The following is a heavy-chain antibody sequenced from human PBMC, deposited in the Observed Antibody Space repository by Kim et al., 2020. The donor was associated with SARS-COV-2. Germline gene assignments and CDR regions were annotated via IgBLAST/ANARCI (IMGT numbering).Heavy chain of an antibody. D-gene: IGHD3-9*01. V-gene: IGHV4-39*07. J-gene: IGHJ3*02. Sequence: SETLSLTCTVSGGSISSSSYYWGWIRQPPGKGLEWIGSIYYSGSTYYNPSLKSRVTISVDTSKNQFSLKLSSVTAADTAVYYCARDAGLRENLRYFDWLSYSIGAFDIWGQGTMVTVSS. CDR1: GGSISSSSYY. CDR2: IYYSGST. CDR3: ARDAGLRENLRYFDWLSYSIGAFDI.